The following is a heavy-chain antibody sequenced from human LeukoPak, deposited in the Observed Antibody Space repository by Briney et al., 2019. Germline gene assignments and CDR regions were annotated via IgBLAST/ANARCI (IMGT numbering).Heavy chain of an antibody. J-gene: IGHJ6*02. V-gene: IGHV3-30*18. CDR2: ISYDGSNK. D-gene: IGHD1-14*01. Sequence: GGSLRLSCAASGFTFSSYGMHWVRQAPGKGLEWVAVISYDGSNKYYADSVKGRFTISRDNSTNTLYLQMNSLRAEDTAVSYCAKDLDHPGYYGMDVWGQGTTVTVSS. CDR3: AKDLDHPGYYGMDV. CDR1: GFTFSSYG.